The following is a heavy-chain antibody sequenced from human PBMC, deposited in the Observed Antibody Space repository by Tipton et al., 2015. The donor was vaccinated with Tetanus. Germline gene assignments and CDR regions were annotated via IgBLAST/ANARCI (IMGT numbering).Heavy chain of an antibody. CDR2: MFYGGSP. J-gene: IGHJ4*02. V-gene: IGHV4-61*01. CDR1: GGSVSSGSYY. CDR3: ARDPYYNGGGYFDY. D-gene: IGHD3-10*01. Sequence: TLSLTCTVSGGSVSSGSYYWSWIRQRPGKGLEWIGYMFYGGSPKYNPSLKSRVTILVDKSKNQLSLKLRSVTAADTAVYFCARDPYYNGGGYFDYWGQGTLATVSS.